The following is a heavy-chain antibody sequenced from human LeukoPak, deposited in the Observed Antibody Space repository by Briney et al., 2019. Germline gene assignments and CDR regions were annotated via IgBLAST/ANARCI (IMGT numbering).Heavy chain of an antibody. CDR2: VDHTGST. Sequence: PSETLSLTCTVSDDSITMYYWTWIRQPPGKGLEWIGYVDHTGSTKFNPSLNSRVSISRDTSKNLFSLRLRSVTAADTAVYFCARGRVSSSTWYSTYYYYFYMDVWGKGTTVTVSS. CDR3: ARGRVSSSTWYSTYYYYFYMDV. CDR1: DDSITMYY. J-gene: IGHJ6*03. D-gene: IGHD4-11*01. V-gene: IGHV4-59*01.